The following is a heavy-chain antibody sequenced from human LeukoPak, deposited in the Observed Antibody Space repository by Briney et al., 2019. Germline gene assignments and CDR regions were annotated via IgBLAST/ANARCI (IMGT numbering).Heavy chain of an antibody. CDR2: INHSGST. CDR3: ARVESYYSYFDY. Sequence: SETLSLTCAVYGGSFSGYYWSWIRQPPGKGLEWIGEINHSGSTYYNPSLKSRVTISVDRSKNQFSLKLSSVTAADTAVYYCARVESYYSYFDYWGQGTLVTVSS. J-gene: IGHJ4*02. CDR1: GGSFSGYY. V-gene: IGHV4-34*01. D-gene: IGHD1-26*01.